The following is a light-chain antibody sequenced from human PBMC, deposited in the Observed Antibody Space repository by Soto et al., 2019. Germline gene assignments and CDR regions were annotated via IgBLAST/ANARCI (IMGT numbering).Light chain of an antibody. Sequence: EIVLTQSPGTLSLSPGERATLSCRASQSVSSSYLAWYQQKPGQAPRLLIYDASNRATGIPARFSGSGSGTEFTLTISSLQSEDFAVYYCQQYNNWHITFGQGTRLEIK. V-gene: IGKV3D-15*01. CDR1: QSVSSSY. CDR2: DAS. CDR3: QQYNNWHIT. J-gene: IGKJ5*01.